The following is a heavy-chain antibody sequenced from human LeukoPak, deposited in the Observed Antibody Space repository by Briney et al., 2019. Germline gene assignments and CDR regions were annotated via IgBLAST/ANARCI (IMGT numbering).Heavy chain of an antibody. CDR3: ARGRGSGSYYKYYFDY. CDR1: GGSISSYY. Sequence: SETLSLTCTVSGGSISSYYGSWIRQPAGKGLEWIGRIYTSGSTNYNPSLKSRVTMSVDTSKNQFSLKLSSVTAADTAVYYCARGRGSGSYYKYYFDYWGQGTLVTVSS. CDR2: IYTSGST. J-gene: IGHJ4*02. V-gene: IGHV4-4*07. D-gene: IGHD3-10*01.